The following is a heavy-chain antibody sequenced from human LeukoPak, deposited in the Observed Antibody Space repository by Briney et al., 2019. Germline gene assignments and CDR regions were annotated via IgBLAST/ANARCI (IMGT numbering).Heavy chain of an antibody. CDR3: AKDSYGIGPLLD. V-gene: IGHV3-43*02. CDR1: GFTFDDYA. D-gene: IGHD5-18*01. CDR2: ISGDGGST. J-gene: IGHJ4*02. Sequence: PGGSLRLSCAASGFTFDDYAMHWVRQAPGKGLEWVSLISGDGGSTYYADSVKGRFTISRDDSKNSPYLQMNSLRTEDTALYYCAKDSYGIGPLLDWGQGTLVTVSS.